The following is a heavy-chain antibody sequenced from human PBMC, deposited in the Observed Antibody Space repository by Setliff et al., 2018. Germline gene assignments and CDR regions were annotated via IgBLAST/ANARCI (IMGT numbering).Heavy chain of an antibody. Sequence: SETLSLTCAVYGGSFSGYYWSWIRQPPGKGLEWIGEINHSGSTNYNPSLKSRVTRSADTSKNQFSLKLSSVSAADTAIYYCARVRNTQNGFFDYWSQGTLVTVSS. CDR1: GGSFSGYY. V-gene: IGHV4-34*01. J-gene: IGHJ4*02. D-gene: IGHD1-1*01. CDR3: ARVRNTQNGFFDY. CDR2: INHSGST.